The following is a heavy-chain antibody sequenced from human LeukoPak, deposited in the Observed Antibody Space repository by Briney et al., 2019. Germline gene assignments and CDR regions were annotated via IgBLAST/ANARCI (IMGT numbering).Heavy chain of an antibody. CDR3: ARAGVDSSSWYGFYYYYYMDV. J-gene: IGHJ6*03. D-gene: IGHD6-13*01. CDR2: IIPIFGTA. V-gene: IGHV1-69*01. CDR1: GGTFSSYA. Sequence: SVKVSCKASGGTFSSYAISWVRQAPGQGLEWMGGIIPIFGTANYAQKFQGRVTITADESTSTAYMEPSSLRSEDTAVYYCARAGVDSSSWYGFYYYYYMDVWGKGTTVTVSS.